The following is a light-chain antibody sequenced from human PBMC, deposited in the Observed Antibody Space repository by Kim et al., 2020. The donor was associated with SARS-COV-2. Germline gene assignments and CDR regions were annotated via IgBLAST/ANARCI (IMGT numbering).Light chain of an antibody. Sequence: EIVLTQSPATLSLSPGERATLSCRASQSVKTYLAWYQHKPGQSPRLLIHDASNRATGVPPRFSGGGSGTDFTLTISSLEPEDFAVYYCQQRGNWPTFGQGKRLEIK. CDR2: DAS. J-gene: IGKJ5*01. CDR3: QQRGNWPT. CDR1: QSVKTY. V-gene: IGKV3-11*01.